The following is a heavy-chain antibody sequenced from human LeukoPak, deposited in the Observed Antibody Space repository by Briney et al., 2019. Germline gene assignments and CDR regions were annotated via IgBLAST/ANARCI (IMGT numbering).Heavy chain of an antibody. CDR1: GGSISSSPYY. V-gene: IGHV4-39*01. D-gene: IGHD2-2*01. CDR2: IYYRGST. J-gene: IGHJ5*02. CDR3: ARHYLSDGVLSTFDP. Sequence: SETLSLTCTASGGSISSSPYYWGWIRQPPGKGLEWIGTIYYRGSTYSNPSLNSRVTISLDTSKNQFSLRLRSVTAADTALYYCARHYLSDGVLSTFDPWGQGTLVTVSS.